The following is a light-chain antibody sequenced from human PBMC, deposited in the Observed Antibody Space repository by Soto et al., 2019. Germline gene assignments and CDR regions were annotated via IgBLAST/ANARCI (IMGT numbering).Light chain of an antibody. CDR3: QQASAFPLT. CDR2: AAS. J-gene: IGKJ5*01. CDR1: QNIGTW. Sequence: DLQMTQSPSSVSASVGDRVTITCRASQNIGTWLTWYQQKPGKAPKLLIYAASTLQNGVPSTFSGRGSGTDFTLTISSLQPDDFATYYCQQASAFPLTFGQGTRLEIK. V-gene: IGKV1-12*01.